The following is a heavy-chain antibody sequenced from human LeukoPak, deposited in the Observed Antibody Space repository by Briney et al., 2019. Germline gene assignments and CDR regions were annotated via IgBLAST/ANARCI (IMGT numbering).Heavy chain of an antibody. CDR1: GFTFSSYW. Sequence: GGSLRLSCAASGFTFSSYWMHWVRQAPGKGLVWVSRINSDGSSTSYADSVKGRFTISRDNAKNTQYLQMNSLRAEDTAVYYCARRTVVGTLDYWGQGTLVTVSS. D-gene: IGHD6-13*01. CDR3: ARRTVVGTLDY. J-gene: IGHJ4*02. CDR2: INSDGSST. V-gene: IGHV3-74*01.